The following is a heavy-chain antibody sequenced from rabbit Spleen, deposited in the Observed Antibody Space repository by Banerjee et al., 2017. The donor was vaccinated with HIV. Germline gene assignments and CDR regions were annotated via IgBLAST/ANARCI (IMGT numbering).Heavy chain of an antibody. J-gene: IGHJ6*01. CDR1: GVSVNDKDV. Sequence: QEQLEESGGGLVKPEGSLTLTCKASGVSVNDKDVMCWVRQAPGKGLEWISCIAGSGSGFTYSATWATGRFTISKTSSTTVTLQMTSLTVADTATYFCARDTGTSFSSYGMDLWGQGTLVTVS. D-gene: IGHD7-1*01. V-gene: IGHV1S45*01. CDR3: ARDTGTSFSSYGMDL. CDR2: IAGSGSGFT.